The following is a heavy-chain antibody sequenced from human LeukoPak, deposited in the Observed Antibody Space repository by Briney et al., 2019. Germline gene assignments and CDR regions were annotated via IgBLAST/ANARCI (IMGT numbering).Heavy chain of an antibody. D-gene: IGHD1-14*01. J-gene: IGHJ3*02. CDR3: ARDKDQYRLDAFDI. Sequence: PGGSLRLSCAASGFTVSSNYMSWVRQAPGKGLEWVSVIYSGGSTYYADSVKGRFTISRDNSKNTLYLQMNSLRAEDTAMYYCARDKDQYRLDAFDIWGQGTMVTVSS. CDR2: IYSGGST. V-gene: IGHV3-66*02. CDR1: GFTVSSNY.